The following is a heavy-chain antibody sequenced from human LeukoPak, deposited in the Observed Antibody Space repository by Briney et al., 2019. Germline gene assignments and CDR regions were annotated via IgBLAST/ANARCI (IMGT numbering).Heavy chain of an antibody. CDR2: ISAYNGNT. V-gene: IGHV1-18*01. CDR1: GYTFTSYG. J-gene: IGHJ4*02. D-gene: IGHD2-15*01. CDR3: ARVKRYCSGGSCYFFDY. Sequence: ASVKVSCKASGYTFTSYGISWVRQAPGQGLEWMGWISAYNGNTNYAQKLQGRVTMTTDTSTSTAYMELRSLRSDDTAVYYCARVKRYCSGGSCYFFDYWGQGTLVTVSS.